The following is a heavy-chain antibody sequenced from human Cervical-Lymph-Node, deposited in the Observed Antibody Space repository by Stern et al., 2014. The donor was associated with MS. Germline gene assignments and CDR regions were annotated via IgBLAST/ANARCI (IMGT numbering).Heavy chain of an antibody. CDR3: AADMIPVVGATRAAGSLLGY. CDR1: GFTFTSSA. Sequence: QLVQSGPEVKKPGTSVKVSCKASGFTFTSSAVQWVRQARGQRLEGIGWIVVGRGNTNYAQKFQERVTITRDMSTSTAYMELSSLRSEDTAVYYCAADMIPVVGATRAAGSLLGYWGQGTLVTVSS. J-gene: IGHJ4*02. V-gene: IGHV1-58*01. D-gene: IGHD1-26*01. CDR2: IVVGRGNT.